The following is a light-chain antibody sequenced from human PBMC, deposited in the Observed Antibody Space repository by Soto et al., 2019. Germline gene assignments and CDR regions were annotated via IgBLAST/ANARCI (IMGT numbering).Light chain of an antibody. V-gene: IGKV3-20*01. J-gene: IGKJ1*01. CDR3: QQYGSSSTWT. CDR1: QNISNY. CDR2: DVS. Sequence: IVLTQSPATLSLSPWKRATLSCRASQNISNYLIWYQQKPGQSPRLLIYDVSNRATGIPDRFSGSGSGTDFPLTISRLEPEDFAVYYCQQYGSSSTWTFGQGTKVDNK.